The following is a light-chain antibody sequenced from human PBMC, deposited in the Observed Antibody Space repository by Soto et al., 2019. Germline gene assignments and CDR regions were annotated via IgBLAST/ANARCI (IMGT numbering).Light chain of an antibody. CDR3: QQANSFPRD. J-gene: IGKJ1*01. Sequence: DIQMTQSPSSVTASVGDRVTITCRASQGISTWLARYQQKPVKAPKLLIYAASSLESGVPSRFSGSGSGTDFTLSISDLQPEDFATYYCQQANSFPRDFGQETKVEIK. CDR2: AAS. V-gene: IGKV1-12*01. CDR1: QGISTW.